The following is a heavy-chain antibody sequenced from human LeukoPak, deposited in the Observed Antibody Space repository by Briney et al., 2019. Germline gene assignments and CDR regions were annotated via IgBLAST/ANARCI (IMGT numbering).Heavy chain of an antibody. Sequence: GRSLRLSCAASVFTFSSYAMSWVRDAPGKGLEWVSAISGSGGSTYYADSVKGRFTISRDNSKNTLYLQMNSLRAEDTGVYYCARRWGNWFDPWGQGTLVTVSS. J-gene: IGHJ5*02. CDR3: ARRWGNWFDP. D-gene: IGHD4-23*01. CDR2: ISGSGGST. CDR1: VFTFSSYA. V-gene: IGHV3-23*01.